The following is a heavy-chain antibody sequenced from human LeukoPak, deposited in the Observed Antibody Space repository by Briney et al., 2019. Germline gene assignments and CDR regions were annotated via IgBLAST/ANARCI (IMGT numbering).Heavy chain of an antibody. CDR3: TRGAAGFDY. J-gene: IGHJ4*02. Sequence: PGGSLRLSCAASGFTFSTYDMHWVRQATGKGLEWVSGMGKTAGDTYYSGSVKGRFTISRENAKNSVYLEMNSLRAGDTAVHYCTRGAAGFDYWGQGTLVSVSS. D-gene: IGHD6-13*01. CDR1: GFTFSTYD. CDR2: MGKTAGDT. V-gene: IGHV3-13*04.